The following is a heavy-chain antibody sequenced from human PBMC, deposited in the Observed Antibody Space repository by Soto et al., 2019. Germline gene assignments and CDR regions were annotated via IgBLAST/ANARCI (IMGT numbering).Heavy chain of an antibody. CDR1: GYTFISYY. CDR3: ARAPSSGMDV. J-gene: IGHJ6*02. CDR2: INPSGGST. V-gene: IGHV1-46*01. Sequence: QVQLVQSGAEVKKPGASVKVSCKASGYTFISYYMHWVRQAPGQGLEWMGIINPSGGSTTYAQKFKGRVTMTRDTSTSTVYMELSSLRSDDTAVYYCARAPSSGMDVWGQGTTVTVSS.